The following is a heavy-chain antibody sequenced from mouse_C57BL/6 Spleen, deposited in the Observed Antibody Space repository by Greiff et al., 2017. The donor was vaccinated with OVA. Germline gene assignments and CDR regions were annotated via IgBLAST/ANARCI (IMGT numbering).Heavy chain of an antibody. CDR2: IYPGDGDT. D-gene: IGHD4-1*01. Sequence: VQLQQSGPELVKPGASVKISCKASGYAFSSSWMNWVKQRPGKGLEWIGRIYPGDGDTNYNGKFKGKATLTADKSSSTAYMQLSSLTSEDSAVYFCASNWDVGDYWGQGTSVTVSS. CDR1: GYAFSSSW. CDR3: ASNWDVGDY. V-gene: IGHV1-82*01. J-gene: IGHJ4*01.